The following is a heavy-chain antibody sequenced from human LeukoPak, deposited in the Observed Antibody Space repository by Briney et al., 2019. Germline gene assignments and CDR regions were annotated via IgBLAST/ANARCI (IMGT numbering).Heavy chain of an antibody. CDR2: INPNSGGT. CDR3: ARAGWLLYSGYYYYYGMDV. CDR1: GYTFTGYY. V-gene: IGHV1-2*02. J-gene: IGHJ6*02. Sequence: ASVKVSCKASGYTFTGYYMHWVRQAPGQGLEWMGWINPNSGGTNYAQKFQGRVTMTRDTSISTAYMELSRLRSDDTAVYYCARAGWLLYSGYYYYYGMDVWGQGTTVTVSS. D-gene: IGHD5-12*01.